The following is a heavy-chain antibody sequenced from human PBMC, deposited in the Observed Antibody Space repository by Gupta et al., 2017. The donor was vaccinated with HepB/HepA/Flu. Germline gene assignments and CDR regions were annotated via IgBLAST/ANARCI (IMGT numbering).Heavy chain of an antibody. J-gene: IGHJ3*02. D-gene: IGHD2-2*01. V-gene: IGHV3-23*01. CDR1: GFTFGRYS. CDR2: ISPGADKS. CDR3: ARAAKQGLPAVDNPLEI. Sequence: EEQLLESGGNLVQPGGSLRLSCEASGFTFGRYSMAWVRQAPGKGLEWVASISPGADKSYYTDSVVGRFMIFRDGSLNTLYLQMNSLRAEDTAVYYCARAAKQGLPAVDNPLEIWGQGTMVSVS.